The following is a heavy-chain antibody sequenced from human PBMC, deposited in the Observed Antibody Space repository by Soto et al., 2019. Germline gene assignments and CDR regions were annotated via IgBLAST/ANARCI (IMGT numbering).Heavy chain of an antibody. CDR2: IYYSGST. V-gene: IGHV4-31*03. D-gene: IGHD2-21*01. CDR3: ARVRPRVRGLAQGYYYYMDV. J-gene: IGHJ6*03. CDR1: GGSISSGGDY. Sequence: PSETQSLTYTVSGGSISSGGDYWSWIRQHPGKGLEWIGYIYYSGSTYYNPSLKSRVTISVDTSKNQFSLKLSSVTAADTAVYYCARVRPRVRGLAQGYYYYMDVWGKGTTVTVSS.